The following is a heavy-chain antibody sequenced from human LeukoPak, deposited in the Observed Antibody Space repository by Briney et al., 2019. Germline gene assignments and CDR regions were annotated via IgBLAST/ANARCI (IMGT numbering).Heavy chain of an antibody. CDR1: GVTFSSYW. D-gene: IGHD5-18*01. Sequence: PGGSLRLSCAASGVTFSSYWMSWVRQAPGKGLEWVANIKQDGSEKYYVDSVKGRFTISRDNAKNSLYLQMNSLRAEDTAVYYCARDWDTAMIYYFDYWGQGTLVTVSS. CDR2: IKQDGSEK. V-gene: IGHV3-7*01. CDR3: ARDWDTAMIYYFDY. J-gene: IGHJ4*02.